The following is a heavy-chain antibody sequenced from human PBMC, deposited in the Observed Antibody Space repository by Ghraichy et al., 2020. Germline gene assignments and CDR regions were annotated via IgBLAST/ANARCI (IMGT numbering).Heavy chain of an antibody. J-gene: IGHJ2*01. V-gene: IGHV4-39*01. CDR2: IYYSGST. CDR1: GGSINGTSNY. D-gene: IGHD1-7*01. CDR3: ARLGWNYAWYFDL. Sequence: SQTLSLTCTVSGGSINGTSNYWGWIRQPPGKGLEWIGIIYYSGSTYYNPSLKSRVTISVDTSKNQFSLKLSSVTAADTAVHFCARLGWNYAWYFDLWGRGTLVTVSS.